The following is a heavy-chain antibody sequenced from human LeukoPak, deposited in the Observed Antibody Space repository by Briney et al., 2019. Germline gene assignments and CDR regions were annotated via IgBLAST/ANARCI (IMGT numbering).Heavy chain of an antibody. Sequence: PSGTLSLTCAVSGGSISSGGYSWSWIRQPPGKGLEWIGYIYHSGSTYYNPSLKSRVTISVDRSKNQFSLKLSSVTAADTAVYYCARDARGYYGSGSYSYYFDYWGQGTLVTVSS. CDR3: ARDARGYYGSGSYSYYFDY. D-gene: IGHD3-10*01. CDR1: GGSISSGGYS. CDR2: IYHSGST. J-gene: IGHJ4*02. V-gene: IGHV4-30-2*01.